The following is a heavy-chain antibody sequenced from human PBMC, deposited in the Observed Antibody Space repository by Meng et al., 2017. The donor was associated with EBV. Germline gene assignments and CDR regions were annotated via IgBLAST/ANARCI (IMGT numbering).Heavy chain of an antibody. V-gene: IGHV1-2*06. CDR1: EYTFTGYK. J-gene: IGHJ4*02. D-gene: IGHD6-19*01. Sequence: VQSVQAGAGVKLPGASVNDSCTATEYTFTGYKMHWVRQAPGQGLEWMGLINPNSGGTNYAQKFQGRINMTRATSISTAYMELSRLRSDDAAVYYCSRVGIAVAGTGDYWGQGTLVTVSS. CDR3: SRVGIAVAGTGDY. CDR2: INPNSGGT.